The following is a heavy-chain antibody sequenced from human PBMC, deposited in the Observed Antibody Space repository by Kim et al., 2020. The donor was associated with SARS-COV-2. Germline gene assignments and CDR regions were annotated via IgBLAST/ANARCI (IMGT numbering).Heavy chain of an antibody. CDR3: AAQQGEDYYYGMDV. CDR2: IDPSDSYT. J-gene: IGHJ6*02. CDR1: GYSFTSYW. D-gene: IGHD6-13*01. Sequence: GASLKISCKGSGYSFTSYWISWVRQMPGKGLEWMGRIDPSDSYTNYSPSFQGHVTISADKSISTAYLQWSSLKASDTAMYYCAAQQGEDYYYGMDVWGQGTTGTVS. V-gene: IGHV5-10-1*01.